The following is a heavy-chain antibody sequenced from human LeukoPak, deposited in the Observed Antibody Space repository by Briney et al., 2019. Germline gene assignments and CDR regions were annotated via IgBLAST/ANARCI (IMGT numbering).Heavy chain of an antibody. Sequence: ASVKVSCKASGYTFTSYAMNWVRQAPEQGLEWMGWINTNTGNPTYAQGFTGRFVFSLDTSVSTAYLQISSLKAEDTAVYYCAREGRYSSGWYSGYYYYYMDVWGKGTTVTVSS. D-gene: IGHD6-19*01. CDR3: AREGRYSSGWYSGYYYYYMDV. J-gene: IGHJ6*03. V-gene: IGHV7-4-1*02. CDR1: GYTFTSYA. CDR2: INTNTGNP.